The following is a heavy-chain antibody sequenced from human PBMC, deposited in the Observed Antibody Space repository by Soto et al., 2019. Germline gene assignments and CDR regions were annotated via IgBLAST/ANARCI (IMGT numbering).Heavy chain of an antibody. D-gene: IGHD3-10*01. CDR1: GFTFSSYG. Sequence: GGSLRLSCAASGFTFSSYGMHWVRQAPGKGLEWVAVIWYDGSNKYYADSVKGRFTISRDNSKNTLYLQMNSLRAEDTAVYYCARDGVENYYGSGRELYFDYWGQGTLVTVSS. CDR3: ARDGVENYYGSGRELYFDY. V-gene: IGHV3-33*01. J-gene: IGHJ4*02. CDR2: IWYDGSNK.